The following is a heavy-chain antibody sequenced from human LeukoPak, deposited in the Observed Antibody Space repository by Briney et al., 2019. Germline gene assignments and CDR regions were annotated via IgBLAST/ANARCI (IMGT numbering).Heavy chain of an antibody. CDR2: INIGGTNT. CDR3: ATDGAGFDT. CDR1: GFTFNDYY. Sequence: GGYLRLSCAASGFTFNDYYMSWIRQAPGKGLEWLSYINIGGTNTHYADSVKGRFTISRDNAKKSLYLEMNNLRAEDTAVYYCATDGAGFDTWGQGVLVTVSS. V-gene: IGHV3-11*01. J-gene: IGHJ5*02.